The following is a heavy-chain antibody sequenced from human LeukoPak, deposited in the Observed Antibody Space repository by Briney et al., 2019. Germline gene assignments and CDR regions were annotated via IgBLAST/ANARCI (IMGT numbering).Heavy chain of an antibody. J-gene: IGHJ4*02. V-gene: IGHV3-66*01. CDR1: GFTVSSNY. D-gene: IGHD2-2*02. CDR2: IYSGGST. CDR3: ATEAIPGTFDY. Sequence: GVSLRLSCAASGFTVSSNYMGWVRQAPGKGLEWVSVIYSGGSTYYADSVKGRFTISRDNSKNTLYLQMNSLRAEDTAVYYCATEAIPGTFDYWGQGTLVTVSS.